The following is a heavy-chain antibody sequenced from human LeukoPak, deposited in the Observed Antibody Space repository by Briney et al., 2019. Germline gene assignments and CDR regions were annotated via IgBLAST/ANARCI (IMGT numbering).Heavy chain of an antibody. J-gene: IGHJ4*02. V-gene: IGHV3-23*01. CDR3: AKDRRDCSSTSCYNTVDY. Sequence: GGSLRLSCTASGFTFSNYFMSWVRQVPGKGLEWVSSISGSGDNIYYADSVKGRFTISRDNSKNTLYLQMDSLRAEDTAVYYCAKDRRDCSSTSCYNTVDYWGQGTLVTVSS. CDR2: ISGSGDNI. D-gene: IGHD2-2*02. CDR1: GFTFSNYF.